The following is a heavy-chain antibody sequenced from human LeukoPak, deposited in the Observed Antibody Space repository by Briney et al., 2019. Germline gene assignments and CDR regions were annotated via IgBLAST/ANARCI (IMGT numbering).Heavy chain of an antibody. V-gene: IGHV3-66*01. CDR2: IYSGGST. CDR1: GFTVSSNY. J-gene: IGHJ4*02. CDR3: ARDGNYDILTGYSEGEDY. D-gene: IGHD3-9*01. Sequence: GGSLGLSCAASGFTVSSNYMSWVRQAPGKGLEWVSVIYSGGSTYYADSVKGRFTISRDNSKNTVYLQMNRLRAEDTAVYYCARDGNYDILTGYSEGEDYWGQGTLVTVSS.